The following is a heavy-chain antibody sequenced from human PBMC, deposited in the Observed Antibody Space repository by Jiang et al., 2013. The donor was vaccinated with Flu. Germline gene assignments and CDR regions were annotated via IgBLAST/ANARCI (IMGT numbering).Heavy chain of an antibody. J-gene: IGHJ2*01. D-gene: IGHD4-23*01. V-gene: IGHV1-18*01. CDR2: ISAYNGNT. CDR3: ARDLVTPDKTHWYFDL. Sequence: GAEVKKPGASVKVSCKASGHTFTSYGISWVRQAPGQGLEWMGWISAYNGNTNYAQKLQGRVTMTTDTSTSTAYMELRSLRSDDTAVYYCARDLVTPDKTHWYFDLWGRGTLVTVSS. CDR1: GHTFTSYG.